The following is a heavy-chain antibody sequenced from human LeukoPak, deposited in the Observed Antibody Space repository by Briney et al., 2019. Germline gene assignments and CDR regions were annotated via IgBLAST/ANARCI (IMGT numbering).Heavy chain of an antibody. J-gene: IGHJ5*02. V-gene: IGHV3-23*01. Sequence: GGSLRLSCAVTGFNFNVYALNWVRQAPGKGLEWVSVISGSGGSTYYTDSVKGRFTISRDNSESTLYLQMNSLRAEDTAVYYCAKEGGLFDSSGYSESWGQGTLVSVSS. D-gene: IGHD3-22*01. CDR1: GFNFNVYA. CDR2: ISGSGGST. CDR3: AKEGGLFDSSGYSES.